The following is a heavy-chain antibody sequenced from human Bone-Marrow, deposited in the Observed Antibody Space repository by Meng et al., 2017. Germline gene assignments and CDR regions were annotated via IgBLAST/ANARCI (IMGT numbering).Heavy chain of an antibody. V-gene: IGHV4-61*01. J-gene: IGHJ4*02. CDR1: GGSISGGTYY. CDR3: ARAWGDYDPFDH. D-gene: IGHD4-17*01. CDR2: IYYTGRT. Sequence: GSLRLSCTVSGGSISGGTYYWTWIRQSPGKGLEWIGNIYYTGRTNYNPSLKSRVTISVDTTNNQFSLMVTSMTPADTAVYFCARAWGDYDPFDHWGQGTLVTVSS.